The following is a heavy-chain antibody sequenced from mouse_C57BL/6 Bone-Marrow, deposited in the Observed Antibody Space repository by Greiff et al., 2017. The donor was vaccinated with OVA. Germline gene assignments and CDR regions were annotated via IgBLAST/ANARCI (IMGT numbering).Heavy chain of an antibody. CDR2: IHPNSGST. D-gene: IGHD1-1*01. J-gene: IGHJ2*01. CDR3: ARPYYGTLDY. CDR1: GYTFTSYW. V-gene: IGHV1-64*01. Sequence: QVQLQQPGAELVKPGASVKLSCKASGYTFTSYWMHWVKQRPGQGLEWIGMIHPNSGSTNYNEKFKSKATLTVDKSSSTAYMQLSSLPSEDSAVYYCARPYYGTLDYWGQGTTLTVSS.